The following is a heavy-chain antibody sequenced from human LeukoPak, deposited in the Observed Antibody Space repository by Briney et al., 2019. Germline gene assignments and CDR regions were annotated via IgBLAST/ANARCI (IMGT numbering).Heavy chain of an antibody. CDR3: AGKSGSAFDI. CDR2: INHSGST. V-gene: IGHV4-34*01. CDR1: GGSFSGYY. D-gene: IGHD1-26*01. J-gene: IGHJ3*02. Sequence: SETLSLTCAVYGGSFSGYYWSWIRQPPGKGLEWIGEINHSGSTNYNPSLKSRVTISVDTSKNQFSLKLSSVTAADTAVYYCAGKSGSAFDIWGQGTMVTVSS.